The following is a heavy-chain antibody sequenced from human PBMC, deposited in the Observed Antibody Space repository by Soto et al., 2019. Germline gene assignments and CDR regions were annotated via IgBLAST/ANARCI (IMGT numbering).Heavy chain of an antibody. CDR1: GGSISSGGYY. CDR2: IYYSGTT. J-gene: IGHJ6*02. D-gene: IGHD3-3*01. CDR3: ARDQYDFRSGSYYYAMEV. Sequence: SETLSLTCTVSGGSISSGGYYWSWIRQHPGKGLEWIGYIYYSGTTNYNPFLKSRVTLSLDKSKNQFSLKMNSVTAADTAVYYCARDQYDFRSGSYYYAMEVWGQGTKVTV. V-gene: IGHV4-61*08.